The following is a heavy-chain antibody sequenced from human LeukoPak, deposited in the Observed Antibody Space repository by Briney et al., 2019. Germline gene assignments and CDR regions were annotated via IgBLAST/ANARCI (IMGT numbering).Heavy chain of an antibody. Sequence: PSETLSLTCTVSGGSISSYYWSWIRQPPGKGLEWIGYIYYSGSTNYNPSLKSRVTISVDTSKNQFSLKLSSVTAADTAVYYCATWGPTTVVNYYFDYWGQGTLVTVSS. V-gene: IGHV4-59*08. CDR1: GGSISSYY. J-gene: IGHJ4*02. D-gene: IGHD4-23*01. CDR3: ATWGPTTVVNYYFDY. CDR2: IYYSGST.